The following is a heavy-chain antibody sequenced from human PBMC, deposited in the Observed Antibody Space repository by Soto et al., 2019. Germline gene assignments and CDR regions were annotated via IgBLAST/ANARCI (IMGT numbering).Heavy chain of an antibody. CDR2: ISGSGGST. CDR1: GFTFSSYA. CDR3: AKDLGRYSGSYYNY. D-gene: IGHD1-26*01. V-gene: IGHV3-23*01. J-gene: IGHJ4*02. Sequence: EVQLLESGGGLVQPGGSLRLSCAASGFTFSSYAMSWVRQAPGKGLEWVSAISGSGGSTYYEDSVKGRFTISRDNSKNTLYLQMNSLRAEDTAVYYCAKDLGRYSGSYYNYWGQGTLVTVSS.